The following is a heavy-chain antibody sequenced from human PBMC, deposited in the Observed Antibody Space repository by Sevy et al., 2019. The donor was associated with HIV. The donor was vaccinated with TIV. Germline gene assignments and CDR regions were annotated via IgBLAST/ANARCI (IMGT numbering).Heavy chain of an antibody. D-gene: IGHD2-2*01. CDR1: GYTFTSYY. CDR3: ARVVREYRLHRGGFDP. CDR2: INPSGGSK. Sequence: ASVKVSCKASGYTFTSYYMHWVRQAPGQGLEWMGIINPSGGSKSYAQKFQGRVTMTRDTSTSTVYMELSSLRSEDTAVYYCARVVREYRLHRGGFDPWGQGTLVTVSS. V-gene: IGHV1-46*03. J-gene: IGHJ5*02.